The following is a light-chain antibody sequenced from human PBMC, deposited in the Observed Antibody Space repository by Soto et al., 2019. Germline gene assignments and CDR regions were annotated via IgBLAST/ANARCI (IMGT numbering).Light chain of an antibody. CDR3: QSYDSRRSVV. Sequence: QSVLTQPPSVSGAPGQGVTISCTGSSSNIGANYDVHWYQQLPGTAPKLLIYGNNNRPSGVPDRFSGSKSGTSASLGITGLQAEDEGDYYCQSYDSRRSVVFGGGTKLTVL. CDR1: SSNIGANYD. J-gene: IGLJ2*01. CDR2: GNN. V-gene: IGLV1-40*01.